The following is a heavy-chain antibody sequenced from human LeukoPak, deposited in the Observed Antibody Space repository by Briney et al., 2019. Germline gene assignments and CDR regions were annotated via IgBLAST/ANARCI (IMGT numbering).Heavy chain of an antibody. D-gene: IGHD3-22*01. J-gene: IGHJ4*02. CDR3: ARGGYYDSSGYYRGYYFDY. CDR2: IYYSGST. V-gene: IGHV4-59*01. Sequence: SETLSLTCTVSGGSISNYFWTWIRQPPGMGLEWIGYIYYSGSTNYNPSLKSRVTISVDTSKNQFSLKLSSVTAADTAVYYCARGGYYDSSGYYRGYYFDYWGQGTLVTVSS. CDR1: GGSISNYF.